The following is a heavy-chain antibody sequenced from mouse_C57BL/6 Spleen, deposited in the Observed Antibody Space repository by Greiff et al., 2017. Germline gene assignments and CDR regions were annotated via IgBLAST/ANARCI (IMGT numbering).Heavy chain of an antibody. CDR2: INPNNGGT. CDR1: GYTFTDYN. V-gene: IGHV1-22*01. D-gene: IGHD1-1*01. J-gene: IGHJ3*01. CDR3: ASPDYYGSSSLAY. Sequence: EVQLQQSGPELVKPGASVKMSCKASGYTFTDYNMHWVKQSHGKSLEWIGYINPNNGGTSYNQKFKGKATLTVNKSSSTAYMELRSLTSEDYAVYYCASPDYYGSSSLAYWGQGTLVTVSA.